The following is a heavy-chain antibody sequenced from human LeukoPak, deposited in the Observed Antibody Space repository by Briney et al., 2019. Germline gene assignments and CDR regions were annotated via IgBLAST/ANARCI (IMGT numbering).Heavy chain of an antibody. V-gene: IGHV3-30-3*01. CDR1: GFTFSSYA. Sequence: HTGGSLRLSCAASGFTFSSYAMHWVRQAPGKGLEWVAVISYDGSNKYYADSVKGRFTISRDNSKNTLYLQMNSLRAEDTAVYYCARDLVGATNYFDYWGQGTLVTVSS. CDR3: ARDLVGATNYFDY. D-gene: IGHD1-26*01. J-gene: IGHJ4*02. CDR2: ISYDGSNK.